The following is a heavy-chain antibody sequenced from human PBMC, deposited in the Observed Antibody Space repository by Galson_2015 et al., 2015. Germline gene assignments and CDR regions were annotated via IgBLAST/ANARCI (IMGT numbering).Heavy chain of an antibody. CDR2: IWYDGSNK. CDR1: GFTFSSYG. CDR3: ARDKEDGSGSYCDY. Sequence: SLRLSCAASGFTFSSYGMHWVRQAPGKGLEWVAVIWYDGSNKCYADSVKGRFTISRDNSKNTLYLQMNSLRAEDTAVYYCARDKEDGSGSYCDYWGQGTLVTVSS. D-gene: IGHD3-10*01. J-gene: IGHJ4*02. V-gene: IGHV3-33*01.